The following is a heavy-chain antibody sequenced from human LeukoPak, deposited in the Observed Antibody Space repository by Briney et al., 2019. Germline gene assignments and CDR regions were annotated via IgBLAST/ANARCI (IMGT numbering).Heavy chain of an antibody. V-gene: IGHV3-21*01. CDR2: ISSSGSYI. J-gene: IGHJ4*02. CDR3: ARDYDSSGYYLN. CDR1: GFTFSSYS. Sequence: GGSLRLSCAASGFTFSSYSMNWVRQAPGKGLEWVSSISSSGSYIYYADSVKGRFTISRDNAKNSLYLQMNSLRAEDTAVYYCARDYDSSGYYLNWGQGTLVTVSS. D-gene: IGHD3-22*01.